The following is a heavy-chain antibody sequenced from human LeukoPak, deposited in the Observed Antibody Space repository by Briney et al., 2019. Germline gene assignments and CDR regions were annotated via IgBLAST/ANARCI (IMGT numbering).Heavy chain of an antibody. CDR1: GFTFSSQS. D-gene: IGHD5-24*01. V-gene: IGHV3-23*01. J-gene: IGHJ4*02. CDR3: AKDDAWLQYGN. Sequence: GGSLRLSCAASGFTFSSQSMNWVRQAPGKGLEWVSGISPNGVITYYADSVKGRFTISRDNSKGTVYLQMNSLRPEDTAVYYCAKDDAWLQYGNWGRGTLVTVSS. CDR2: ISPNGVIT.